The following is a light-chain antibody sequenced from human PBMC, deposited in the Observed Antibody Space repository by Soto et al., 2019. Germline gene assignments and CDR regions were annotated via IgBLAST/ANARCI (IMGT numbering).Light chain of an antibody. J-gene: IGKJ1*01. Sequence: IVLTQSPGTLSLSPGERATLSCRASQSISSSYLAWYQQKPGQAPRLLIYGASNRATGIPDRFSGSGSGRDVTLTISRLEPEDFAVYYCQQYGSAPAWTFGQGTKVEIK. CDR3: QQYGSAPAWT. CDR1: QSISSSY. V-gene: IGKV3-20*01. CDR2: GAS.